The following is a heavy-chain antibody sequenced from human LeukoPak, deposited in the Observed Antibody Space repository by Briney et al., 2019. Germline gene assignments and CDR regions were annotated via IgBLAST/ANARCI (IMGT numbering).Heavy chain of an antibody. V-gene: IGHV4-59*10. D-gene: IGHD2-15*01. Sequence: SETLSLTCAVYGGSFSGYYWSWIRQPAGKGLEWIGRIYTSGSTNYNPSLKSRVTMSVDTSKNQFSLKLSSVTAADTAVYYCARVGYCSGGSCYDYWGQGTLVTVSS. J-gene: IGHJ4*02. CDR3: ARVGYCSGGSCYDY. CDR1: GGSFSGYY. CDR2: IYTSGST.